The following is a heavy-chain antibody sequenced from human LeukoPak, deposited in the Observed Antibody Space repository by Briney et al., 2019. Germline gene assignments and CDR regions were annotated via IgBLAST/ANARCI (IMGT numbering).Heavy chain of an antibody. CDR2: INTDGSTT. D-gene: IGHD2/OR15-2a*01. V-gene: IGHV3-74*01. CDR3: AKPPAPNMVVDI. J-gene: IGHJ3*02. CDR1: GFTFSMYW. Sequence: PGGSLRLSCAASGFTFSMYWMHWVRQAPGKGLLWVSRINTDGSTTNYADSVKGRFTISRDNAKNTLYLQMNSLRAEDTAVYYCAKPPAPNMVVDIWGQGTMVTVSS.